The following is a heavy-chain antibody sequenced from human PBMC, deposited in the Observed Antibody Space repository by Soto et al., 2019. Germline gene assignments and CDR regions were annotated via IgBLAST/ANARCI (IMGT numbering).Heavy chain of an antibody. Sequence: EVQLLESGGGLVQPGGSLRLSCAASGFAFSIYSMDWVRQAPGKGLEWVSGISGNAASTYSPESVKGRFTISRDVSKNSLFLKMNSLRAEATAVYYCARLGGDSGYDPFDSWGQGTLVTVSS. V-gene: IGHV3-23*01. CDR3: ARLGGDSGYDPFDS. J-gene: IGHJ4*02. D-gene: IGHD5-12*01. CDR1: GFAFSIYS. CDR2: ISGNAAST.